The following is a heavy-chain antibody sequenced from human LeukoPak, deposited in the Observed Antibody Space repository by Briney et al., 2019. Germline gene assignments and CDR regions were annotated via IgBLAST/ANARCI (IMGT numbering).Heavy chain of an antibody. J-gene: IGHJ4*02. Sequence: ASVKVSCKASGYTFTTYYMHWVRQAPGQGLEWMGINNPSGGSTGYAQKFQGRVTMTRDTSTSTVYMELSSLRSEDTAVYYCARDREWELEYYFDYWGQGTLVTVSS. V-gene: IGHV1-46*01. CDR3: ARDREWELEYYFDY. CDR2: NNPSGGST. D-gene: IGHD1-26*01. CDR1: GYTFTTYY.